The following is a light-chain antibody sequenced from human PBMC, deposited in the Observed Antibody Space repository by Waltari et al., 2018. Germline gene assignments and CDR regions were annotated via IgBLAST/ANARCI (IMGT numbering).Light chain of an antibody. CDR3: QQYNSYSQSWT. J-gene: IGKJ1*01. CDR1: QSINNW. Sequence: DIQMTQSPSTLSASVGDRVTITCRASQSINNWLAWYQQRPGKAPKLLIYKAASLEGGVPSRFSGSGSGTECTLTISSLQPDDFATYYCQQYNSYSQSWTFGQGTKVEIK. CDR2: KAA. V-gene: IGKV1-5*03.